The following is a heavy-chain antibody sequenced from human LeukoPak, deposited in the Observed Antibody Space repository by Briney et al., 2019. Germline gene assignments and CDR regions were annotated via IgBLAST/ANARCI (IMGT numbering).Heavy chain of an antibody. D-gene: IGHD5-24*01. Sequence: SETLSLTCTVSGGSISSGDYYWNWIRQPSGKGLEWIGYIYYSRSTSYSPSLKSRLTISVDTSKNQFSLKLSSVTAADTAVYYCARDGYNSGYLDYWGQGTLVTVYS. CDR3: ARDGYNSGYLDY. CDR1: GGSISSGDYY. V-gene: IGHV4-30-4*01. CDR2: IYYSRST. J-gene: IGHJ4*02.